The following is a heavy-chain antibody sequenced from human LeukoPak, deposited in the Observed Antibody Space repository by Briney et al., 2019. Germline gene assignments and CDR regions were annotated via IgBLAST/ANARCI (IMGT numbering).Heavy chain of an antibody. J-gene: IGHJ4*02. V-gene: IGHV3-21*01. CDR2: ISSSSSYI. CDR3: ARAGSHWHYAY. D-gene: IGHD3-10*01. Sequence: GGSLRLSCAASGFTFSSYSMNWVRQAPGKGLEWVSSISSSSSYIYYADSVKGRFTISRDNAKNSLSLQMNNLRVEDTAVYYCARAGSHWHYAYWGQGTVVTVSS. CDR1: GFTFSSYS.